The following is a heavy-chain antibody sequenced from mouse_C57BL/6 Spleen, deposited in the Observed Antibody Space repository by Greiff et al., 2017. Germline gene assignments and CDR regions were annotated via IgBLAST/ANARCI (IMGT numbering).Heavy chain of an antibody. Sequence: QVQLQQPGAELVMPGASVKLSCKASGYTFTSYWMHWVKQRPGQGLEWIGEIDPSDSYTNYNQKFKGMSTLTVDKSSSTAYMQLCSLTSEDSAVYYCARSGCSSLYAMDCWGQGASGTVSS. CDR1: GYTFTSYW. CDR3: ARSGCSSLYAMDC. D-gene: IGHD1-1*01. V-gene: IGHV1-69*01. CDR2: IDPSDSYT. J-gene: IGHJ4*01.